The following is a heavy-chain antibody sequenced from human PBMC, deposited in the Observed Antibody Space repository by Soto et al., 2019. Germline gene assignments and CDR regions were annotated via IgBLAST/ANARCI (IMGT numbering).Heavy chain of an antibody. CDR1: GGSFSGYY. V-gene: IGHV4-34*01. CDR3: ARSESGLLWFGEPAAYNWFDP. J-gene: IGHJ5*02. Sequence: SETLSLTCAVYGGSFSGYYWSWIRQPPGKGLEWIGEINHSGSTNYNPSLKSRVTISVDTSKNQFSLKLSSVTAADTAVYYCARSESGLLWFGEPAAYNWFDPWGQGTLVPVAS. CDR2: INHSGST. D-gene: IGHD3-10*01.